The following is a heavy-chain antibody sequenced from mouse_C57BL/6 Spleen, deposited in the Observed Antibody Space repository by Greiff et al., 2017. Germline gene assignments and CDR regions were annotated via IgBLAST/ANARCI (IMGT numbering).Heavy chain of an antibody. J-gene: IGHJ3*01. V-gene: IGHV2-2*01. Sequence: QVQLKESGPGLVQPSQSLSITCTVSGFSLTSYGVHWVRQSPGKGLEWLGVIWSGGSTDYNAAFISRLSISKDNSKSPVFFKMNSLQADDTAIYYCATYDGYYLFAYWGQGTLVTVSA. CDR2: IWSGGST. CDR1: GFSLTSYG. CDR3: ATYDGYYLFAY. D-gene: IGHD2-3*01.